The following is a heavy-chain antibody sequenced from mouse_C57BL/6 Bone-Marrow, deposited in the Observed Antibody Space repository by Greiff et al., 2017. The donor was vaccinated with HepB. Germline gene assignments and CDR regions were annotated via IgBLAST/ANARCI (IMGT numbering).Heavy chain of an antibody. J-gene: IGHJ4*01. Sequence: EVQLVESGGGLVKPGGSLKLSCAASGFTFSDYGMHWVRQAPEKGLEWVAYISSGSSTIYYADTVKGRFTISRDNAKNTLFLQMTSLRSEDTAMYYCARPYYYGAMDYWGQGTSVTVSS. CDR2: ISSGSSTI. CDR1: GFTFSDYG. CDR3: ARPYYYGAMDY. D-gene: IGHD1-1*01. V-gene: IGHV5-17*01.